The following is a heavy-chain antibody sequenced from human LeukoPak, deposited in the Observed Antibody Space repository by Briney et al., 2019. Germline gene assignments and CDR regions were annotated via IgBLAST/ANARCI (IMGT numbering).Heavy chain of an antibody. CDR2: VSISSGTI. Sequence: PGGSLRLSCAASGFTFSGHNMNWVRQAPGKGLEWISFVSISSGTIYYADSVKGRFRISRDNAKSSLDLEMNSLRAEDTAVYYCARAMSTFGGVRNYFDSWGQGTPVTVSS. J-gene: IGHJ4*02. V-gene: IGHV3-48*04. CDR1: GFTFSGHN. D-gene: IGHD3-16*01. CDR3: ARAMSTFGGVRNYFDS.